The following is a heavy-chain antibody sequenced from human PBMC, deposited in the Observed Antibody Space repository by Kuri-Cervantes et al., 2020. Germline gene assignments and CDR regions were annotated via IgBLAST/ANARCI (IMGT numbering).Heavy chain of an antibody. CDR3: TTDIGAAHDY. J-gene: IGHJ4*02. Sequence: GGSLRLSCSAAGIIFDNTWMSWVRQAPGKGLEWVGRIKSKTAAGTTDYAAPVTGRFTISRDDSKNTLFLQMSSLKTEDTALYYCTTDIGAAHDYWGQGTLVTVSS. V-gene: IGHV3-15*01. CDR1: GIIFDNTW. CDR2: IKSKTAAGTT. D-gene: IGHD1-26*01.